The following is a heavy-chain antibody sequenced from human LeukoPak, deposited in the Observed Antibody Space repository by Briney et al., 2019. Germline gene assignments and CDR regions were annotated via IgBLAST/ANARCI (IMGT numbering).Heavy chain of an antibody. CDR2: IKQDGSEK. V-gene: IGHV3-7*01. D-gene: IGHD5-18*01. J-gene: IGHJ6*02. CDR1: GFTFSSYW. Sequence: GGSLRLSCAASGFTFSSYWMSWVRQAPGKGLEWEANIKQDGSEKYYVDSVKGRFTISRDNAKNSLYLQMNSLRAEDTAVYYCARARGYSYEAKDYYGMDVCGQGTTVTVSS. CDR3: ARARGYSYEAKDYYGMDV.